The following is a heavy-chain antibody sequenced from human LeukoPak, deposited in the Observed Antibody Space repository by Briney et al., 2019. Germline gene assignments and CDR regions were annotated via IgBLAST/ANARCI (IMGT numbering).Heavy chain of an antibody. D-gene: IGHD6-19*01. V-gene: IGHV1-8*03. CDR3: ARGESSTWTGWFRDYYYYYMDV. CDR1: GYTFSSYD. Sequence: GASVKVSCKASGYTFSSYDINWVRQATGQGLEWMGWMNPNSGDRGYAQKFQGRVTITRNTSISTAYMELSSLRSEDTAVYYCARGESSTWTGWFRDYYYYYMDVWGKGTTVTVSS. CDR2: MNPNSGDR. J-gene: IGHJ6*03.